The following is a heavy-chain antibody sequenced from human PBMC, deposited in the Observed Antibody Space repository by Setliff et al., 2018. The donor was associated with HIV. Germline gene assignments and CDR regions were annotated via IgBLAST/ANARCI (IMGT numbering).Heavy chain of an antibody. CDR2: IYYSGGT. V-gene: IGHV4-39*01. D-gene: IGHD2-2*01. J-gene: IGHJ4*02. Sequence: SLTCTVSGGSITSSSYYWGWIRQPPGKGLEWIGSIYYSGGTQYNPSLKSRVTISVDTSKNQFSLKLSSVTAADTAVYYYARHPSAYCSSTSCYEVYWGQGTLVTVSS. CDR3: ARHPSAYCSSTSCYEVY. CDR1: GGSITSSSYY.